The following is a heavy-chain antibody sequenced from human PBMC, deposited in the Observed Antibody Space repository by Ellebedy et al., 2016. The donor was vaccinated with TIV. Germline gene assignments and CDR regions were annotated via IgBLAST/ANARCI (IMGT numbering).Heavy chain of an antibody. Sequence: GESLKISXAASGFTFSSYGMHWVRQAPGKGLEWVAVIWYDGSNKYYADSVKGRFTISRDNSKNTLYLQMNSLRAEDTAVYYCARDDYALPYWGQGTLVTVSS. CDR2: IWYDGSNK. V-gene: IGHV3-33*01. CDR1: GFTFSSYG. J-gene: IGHJ4*02. D-gene: IGHD4/OR15-4a*01. CDR3: ARDDYALPY.